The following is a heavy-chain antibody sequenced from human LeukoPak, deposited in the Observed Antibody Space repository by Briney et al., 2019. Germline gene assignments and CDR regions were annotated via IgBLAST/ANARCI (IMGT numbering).Heavy chain of an antibody. CDR3: ARDGVFHDSDGYSFDY. Sequence: SETLSLTCAVSNYSITSGYFWGWIRQPPGKGLEWIASIYHSGTTYYNPSLRNRVTLFVDTSKNQFSLKMTSLTAADTAVYYCARDGVFHDSDGYSFDYWGQGTLVTVSS. CDR1: NYSITSGYF. CDR2: IYHSGTT. V-gene: IGHV4-38-2*02. D-gene: IGHD3-22*01. J-gene: IGHJ4*02.